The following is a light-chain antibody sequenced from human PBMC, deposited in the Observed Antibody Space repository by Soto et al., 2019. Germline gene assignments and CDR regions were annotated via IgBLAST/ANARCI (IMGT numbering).Light chain of an antibody. CDR3: QQYGDSLLT. Sequence: EIVLTQSPGTLSLSPGEGATLSCRASQNVRSSYLAWYQKKSGQAPRLLIYGASARAAGIPDRFSGSGSGTDFTLSISTLEPADFAVYYCQQYGDSLLTFCQGTKLEMK. J-gene: IGKJ2*01. CDR1: QNVRSSY. CDR2: GAS. V-gene: IGKV3-20*01.